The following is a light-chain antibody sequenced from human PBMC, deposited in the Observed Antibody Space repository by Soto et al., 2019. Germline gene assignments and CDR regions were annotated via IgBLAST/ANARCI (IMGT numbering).Light chain of an antibody. CDR2: EVN. Sequence: QSALTQPASVSGSPGQSITISCAGTRSDVGNYNLVSWYQQHPGKAPKLMIYEVNKRPSGVSYRFSGSKSGNTASLTISGLQGEDEADYYCCSYAGSDTWAFGGGTKVTVL. CDR1: RSDVGNYNL. J-gene: IGLJ2*01. V-gene: IGLV2-23*02. CDR3: CSYAGSDTWA.